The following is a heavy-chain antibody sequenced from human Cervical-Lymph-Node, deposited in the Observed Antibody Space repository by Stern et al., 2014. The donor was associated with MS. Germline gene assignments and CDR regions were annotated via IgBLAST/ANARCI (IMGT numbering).Heavy chain of an antibody. Sequence: DQLVESGAEVKKPGASVKVSCKAFRYTYTSYNIHWVRQAPGQGLEWMGIINPSDGITNYTQKFQGRVTMTRDTSTGTVYMELSSLRSDDTAVYYCAISNSDDYWGQGTLVTVSS. V-gene: IGHV1-46*01. D-gene: IGHD4-11*01. J-gene: IGHJ4*02. CDR2: INPSDGIT. CDR1: RYTYTSYN. CDR3: AISNSDDY.